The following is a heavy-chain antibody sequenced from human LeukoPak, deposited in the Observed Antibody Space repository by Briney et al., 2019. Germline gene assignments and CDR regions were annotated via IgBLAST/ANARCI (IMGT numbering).Heavy chain of an antibody. D-gene: IGHD2-15*01. Sequence: ASVKVSCKASGYTFTSYGISWVRQAPGQGLEWMGWISAYNGNTNYAQKLQGRVTMTTDTSTSTAYMELRSLRSDDTAVYYCARDLRGYCSGGRCYSGVDYWGQGTLVTVSS. CDR1: GYTFTSYG. J-gene: IGHJ4*02. V-gene: IGHV1-18*01. CDR3: ARDLRGYCSGGRCYSGVDY. CDR2: ISAYNGNT.